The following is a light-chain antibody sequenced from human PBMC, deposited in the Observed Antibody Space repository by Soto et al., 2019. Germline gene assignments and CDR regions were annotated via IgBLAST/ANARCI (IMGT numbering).Light chain of an antibody. Sequence: EIVLTQSPGTLSLSPGERATLSCRASQSVSTSHLAWYQQRPGQAPRLLIYGASSRATGIPDRFSGSGSGTDFTLTISRLEPEDFAVYYCQQSGSSPFGQGTKVEIK. CDR2: GAS. J-gene: IGKJ1*01. CDR1: QSVSTSH. V-gene: IGKV3-20*01. CDR3: QQSGSSP.